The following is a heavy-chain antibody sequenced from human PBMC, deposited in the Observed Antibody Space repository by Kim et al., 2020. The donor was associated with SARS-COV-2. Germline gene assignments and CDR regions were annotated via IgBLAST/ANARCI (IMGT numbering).Heavy chain of an antibody. CDR3: ARQAVTVPTLNSVSFDP. CDR2: IYPDDSNN. J-gene: IGHJ5*02. V-gene: IGHV5-51*01. CDR1: GYSFSGYW. D-gene: IGHD4-17*01. Sequence: GESLKISCKGFGYSFSGYWITWVRQMPGKGLEWMWIIYPDDSNNRYSPSFRGQVTMSVDKSINTAYLQLNSLKASDTAMYYCARQAVTVPTLNSVSFDPWGQGTLVTVSS.